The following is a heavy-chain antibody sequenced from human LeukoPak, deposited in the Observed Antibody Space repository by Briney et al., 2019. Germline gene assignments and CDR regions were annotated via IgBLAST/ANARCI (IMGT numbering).Heavy chain of an antibody. CDR2: IYHSGST. CDR1: GYSISSGYY. CDR3: ARDYDATKDYYYYYMDV. V-gene: IGHV4-38-2*02. D-gene: IGHD1-26*01. J-gene: IGHJ6*03. Sequence: KASETLSLTCAVSGYSISSGYYWGWIRQPPGKGLEWIGSIYHSGSTYYNPSLKSRVTISVDTSKNQFSLELSSVTAADTAVYYCARDYDATKDYYYYYMDVWGKGTTVTVSS.